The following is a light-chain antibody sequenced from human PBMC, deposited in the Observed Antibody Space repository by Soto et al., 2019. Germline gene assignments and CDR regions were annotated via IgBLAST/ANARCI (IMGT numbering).Light chain of an antibody. V-gene: IGLV4-69*01. J-gene: IGLJ3*02. Sequence: QLVLTQSPSASASLGASVKLTCTLSSGHSTYAIAWHQLQPEKGPRYLMNLNSDGSHSKGDGIPDRFSGSSSGAERYLTISSLQSEDEADYYCQTWGTGDWVFGGGTKVTVL. CDR3: QTWGTGDWV. CDR2: LNSDGSH. CDR1: SGHSTYA.